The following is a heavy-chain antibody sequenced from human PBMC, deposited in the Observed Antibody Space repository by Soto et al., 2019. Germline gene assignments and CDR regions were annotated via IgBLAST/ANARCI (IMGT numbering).Heavy chain of an antibody. CDR2: ISGTSSSI. J-gene: IGHJ3*01. CDR1: GFTFSSHN. D-gene: IGHD1-1*01. CDR3: ERYDAFKAFDL. Sequence: GGSLRLSCAASGFTFSSHNMHWVRQAPGKGLEWVASISGTSSSIDFADSVKGRFTISRDNVNDSVFLQMNSLRAEDTGIYYCERYDAFKAFDLWGQGTLVTV. V-gene: IGHV3-21*01.